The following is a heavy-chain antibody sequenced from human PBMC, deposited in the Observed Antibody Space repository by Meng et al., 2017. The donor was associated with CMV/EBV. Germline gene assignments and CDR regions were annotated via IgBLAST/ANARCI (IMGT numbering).Heavy chain of an antibody. CDR1: GGSISSSSYY. CDR3: ASTGRLAPYYYYGMDV. V-gene: IGHV4-39*01. J-gene: IGHJ6*02. D-gene: IGHD3-9*01. Sequence: SETLSLTCTVSGGSISSSSYYWGWIRQPPGKGLEWIGSIYYSGSTYYNPSLKSRVTISVDTYKNQFSLKLSSVTAADTAVYYCASTGRLAPYYYYGMDVWGQGTTVTV. CDR2: IYYSGST.